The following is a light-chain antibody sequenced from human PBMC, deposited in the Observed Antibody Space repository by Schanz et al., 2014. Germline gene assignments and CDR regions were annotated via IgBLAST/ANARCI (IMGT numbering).Light chain of an antibody. J-gene: IGLJ2*01. CDR2: DDI. CDR3: SSYTRSSPVV. CDR1: TRDVANHNI. Sequence: QSALTQPASVSGSPGQSITISCTGTTRDVANHNIVSWYQQHPGKAPKLMIYDDIKRPSGVSIRFSGSTSGNTASLTISGLQAEDEADYYCSSYTRSSPVVFGGGTKLTVL. V-gene: IGLV2-14*02.